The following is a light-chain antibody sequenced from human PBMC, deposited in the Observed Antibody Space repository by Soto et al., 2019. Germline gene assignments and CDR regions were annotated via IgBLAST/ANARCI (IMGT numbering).Light chain of an antibody. CDR3: SSYTTNSAPWV. Sequence: QSALTQPASGSGSPGQSITISCTGTSSDVGGYDYVSWYQQEPGRAPKLMIYAVSNRPPGVSDRFSGSKSGNTASLTISGLQAEDEAHYYCSSYTTNSAPWVFGGGTKLTVL. J-gene: IGLJ3*02. CDR1: SSDVGGYDY. CDR2: AVS. V-gene: IGLV2-14*01.